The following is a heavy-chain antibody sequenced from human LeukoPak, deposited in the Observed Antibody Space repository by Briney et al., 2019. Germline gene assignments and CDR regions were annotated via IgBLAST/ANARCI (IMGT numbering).Heavy chain of an antibody. J-gene: IGHJ4*02. V-gene: IGHV3-15*01. CDR3: TTHPTSGY. CDR2: IKSNTDGGTI. CDR1: GFTFSKAW. Sequence: GGSLRLSCAASGFTFSKAWMSWVRQAPGKGLEWVGRIKSNTDGGTIDYAAPVKGRFTISRDDSENAVYLQMNSLKTEDTAVYFCTTHPTSGYWGQGTLVTVSS.